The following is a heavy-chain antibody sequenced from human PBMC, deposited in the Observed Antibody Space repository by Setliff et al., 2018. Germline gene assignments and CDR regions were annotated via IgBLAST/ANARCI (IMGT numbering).Heavy chain of an antibody. J-gene: IGHJ6*03. D-gene: IGHD6-6*01. CDR3: ARDLYSSSSGGFYYYYYYMDV. CDR2: IYRSGST. V-gene: IGHV4-61*09. Sequence: SETLSLTCTVSGGSIRSGSFYWRWIRPHAGKGLEWIGHIYRSGSTNYNTSLKSRVTIAVDRSKNQFSLKLSSVIAADTAVDYCARDLYSSSSGGFYYYYYYMDVWGKGTTVTVAS. CDR1: GGSIRSGSFY.